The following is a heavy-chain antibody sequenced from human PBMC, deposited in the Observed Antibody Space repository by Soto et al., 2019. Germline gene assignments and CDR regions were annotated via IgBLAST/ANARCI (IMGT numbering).Heavy chain of an antibody. V-gene: IGHV3-23*01. D-gene: IGHD1-1*01. CDR2: ISGSGDST. Sequence: GGSLRLSCAASGFTFSAYSMNWVRQAPGKGLEWVSVISGSGDSTYYADSVKGRFTISRDNSKNTLYLQMNSLRAEDTAVYYCAKRATGTYFDYWGQGTLVTVSS. CDR1: GFTFSAYS. CDR3: AKRATGTYFDY. J-gene: IGHJ4*02.